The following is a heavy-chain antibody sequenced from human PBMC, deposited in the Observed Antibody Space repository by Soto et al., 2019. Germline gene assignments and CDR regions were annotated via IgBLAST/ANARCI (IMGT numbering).Heavy chain of an antibody. D-gene: IGHD4-17*01. J-gene: IGHJ4*02. CDR3: ARRGGGDSLFDS. V-gene: IGHV4-39*01. Sequence: QLHLQESGPGLVKPSETLSLTCTVSGDSFSTSNYYWGWIRQPPGKGLEGIGNIFYGGGTGVTYYNPCLRRRVIISVDTSKNQFSLKLRSITAADTAFYFCARRGGGDSLFDSWGQGKLVTVSS. CDR1: GDSFSTSNYY. CDR2: IFYGGGTGVT.